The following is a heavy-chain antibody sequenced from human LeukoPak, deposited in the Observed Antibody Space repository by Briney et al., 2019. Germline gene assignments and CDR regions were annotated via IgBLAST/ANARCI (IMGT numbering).Heavy chain of an antibody. CDR3: ARARFLEWLSSYYYYYMDV. V-gene: IGHV1-69*13. D-gene: IGHD3-3*01. CDR1: GGTFSSYA. CDR2: IIPIFGTA. J-gene: IGHJ6*03. Sequence: SVKVSCKASGGTFSSYAISWVRQAPGQGLEWMGGIIPIFGTANYAQKFQGRVTITADESTSTAYMELSSLRSEDTAVYYCARARFLEWLSSYYYYYMDVWGKGTTVTVSS.